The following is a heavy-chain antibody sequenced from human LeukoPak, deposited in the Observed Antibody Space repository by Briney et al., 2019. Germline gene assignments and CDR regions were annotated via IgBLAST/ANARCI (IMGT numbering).Heavy chain of an antibody. V-gene: IGHV4-30-4*08. J-gene: IGHJ4*02. CDR2: IYYSGST. Sequence: SQTLSLTCTVSGGSLSSADYYWSWIRQPPGKGLEWIGYIYYSGSTYYNPSLKSRVTISVDTSKNQFSLKLSSVTAVDTAVYYCARDQSPWSSEAFFDYWGQGTLVTVSS. D-gene: IGHD3-3*01. CDR3: ARDQSPWSSEAFFDY. CDR1: GGSLSSADYY.